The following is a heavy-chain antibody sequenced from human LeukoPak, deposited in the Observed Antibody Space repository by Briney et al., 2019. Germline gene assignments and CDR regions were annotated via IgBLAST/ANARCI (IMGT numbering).Heavy chain of an antibody. D-gene: IGHD6-13*01. CDR1: GGSFSGYY. Sequence: PSETLSLTCAVYGGSFSGYYWSWIRQPPGKGLEWIGEINHSGSTNYNPSLKSRVTISVDTSKNQFSLKLSSVTAADTAVYYCARAPPKFWYSSSHDFDCWGQGTLVTVSS. V-gene: IGHV4-34*01. J-gene: IGHJ4*02. CDR2: INHSGST. CDR3: ARAPPKFWYSSSHDFDC.